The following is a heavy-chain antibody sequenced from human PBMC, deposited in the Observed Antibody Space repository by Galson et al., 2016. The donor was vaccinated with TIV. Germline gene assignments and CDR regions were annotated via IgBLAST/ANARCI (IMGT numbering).Heavy chain of an antibody. J-gene: IGHJ6*02. D-gene: IGHD5-18*01. CDR1: GDTFSSFV. CDR2: IIPLFGEA. CDR3: AKCRNTAMDTYYYYYGLDV. Sequence: SVKVSCKASGDTFSSFVISWVRQAPGQGLEWMGGIIPLFGEAHYAQKFQGRVTISADESTSTVYMELSGLRSGDTAMYYCAKCRNTAMDTYYYYYGLDVWGQGTTFTVSS. V-gene: IGHV1-69*13.